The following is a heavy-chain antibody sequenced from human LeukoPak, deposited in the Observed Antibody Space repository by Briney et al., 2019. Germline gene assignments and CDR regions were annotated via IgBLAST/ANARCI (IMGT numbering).Heavy chain of an antibody. CDR2: INAYNGNT. V-gene: IGHV1-18*01. Sequence: ASVKVPCKASGYTFVNYGVTWVRPAPGQGLEWMGRINAYNGNTDYAQKFQGRVTLTKDTSTNTAYMELRSLRSDDTAVYFCARDRNFGYSYGPYFDYWGQGTLVTVSS. D-gene: IGHD5-18*01. J-gene: IGHJ4*02. CDR1: GYTFVNYG. CDR3: ARDRNFGYSYGPYFDY.